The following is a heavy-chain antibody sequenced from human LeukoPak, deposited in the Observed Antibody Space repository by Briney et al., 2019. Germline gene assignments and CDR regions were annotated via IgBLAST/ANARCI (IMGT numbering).Heavy chain of an antibody. CDR1: GFTFSSYG. CDR2: ISYDGSNK. CDR3: AKRAGYYDSSGYCLDY. D-gene: IGHD3-22*01. J-gene: IGHJ4*02. V-gene: IGHV3-30*18. Sequence: GGSLRLSCAASGFTFSSYGMHWVRQAPGKGLEWVAVISYDGSNKYYADSVKGRFTISRDNSKNTLYLQMNSLRAEDTAVYYCAKRAGYYDSSGYCLDYWGQGTLVTVSS.